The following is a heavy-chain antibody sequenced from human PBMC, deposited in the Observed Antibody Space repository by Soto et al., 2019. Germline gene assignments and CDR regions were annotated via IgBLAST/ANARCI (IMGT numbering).Heavy chain of an antibody. J-gene: IGHJ4*02. CDR1: GGSISSSGYY. V-gene: IGHV4-39*01. CDR2: IYYSGST. D-gene: IGHD4-17*01. Sequence: PSETLSLTCTVSGGSISSSGYYWGWIRQPPGKGLEWIGTIYYSGSTYYNPSLKSRVTISVDTSKNQFSLKLSSVTAAETAVYYCARQFSVYGDYGRYFDFWGQGTLVT. CDR3: ARQFSVYGDYGRYFDF.